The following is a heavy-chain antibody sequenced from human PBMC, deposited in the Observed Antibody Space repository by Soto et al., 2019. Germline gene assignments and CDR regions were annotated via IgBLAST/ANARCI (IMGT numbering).Heavy chain of an antibody. CDR3: ARRRIGGMDV. V-gene: IGHV5-10-1*01. CDR2: IDPSDSYT. J-gene: IGHJ6*02. CDR1: GYSFTSYW. Sequence: VASLKISCKGSGYSFTSYWISWVRQMPGKGLEWMGRIDPSDSYTNYSPSFQGHVTISADKSISTAYLQWSSLKASDTAMYYCARRRIGGMDVWGQGTTVTVSS.